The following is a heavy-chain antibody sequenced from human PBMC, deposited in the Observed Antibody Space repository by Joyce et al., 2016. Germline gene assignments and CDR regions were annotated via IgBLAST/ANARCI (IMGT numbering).Heavy chain of an antibody. CDR2: IRSKANGDST. D-gene: IGHD3-3*01. CDR1: GFTLSGSS. J-gene: IGHJ6*02. Sequence: EVQLVESGGGLVQPGGSLKLSCAVCGFTLSGSSVHWVRQASGKGLEWVGRIRSKANGDSTAYAASVKGRYSISRDDSKNTSYLQMNSLKTEDTAVYYCSNYDLWSGYSPSRDVWGQGSTVTVSS. CDR3: SNYDLWSGYSPSRDV. V-gene: IGHV3-73*02.